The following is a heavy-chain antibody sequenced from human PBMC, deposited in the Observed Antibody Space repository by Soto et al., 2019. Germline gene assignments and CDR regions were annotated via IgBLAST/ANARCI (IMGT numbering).Heavy chain of an antibody. D-gene: IGHD3-10*01. J-gene: IGHJ4*02. V-gene: IGHV3-53*01. CDR1: GFTVSNNY. Sequence: EVQLVESGGGLIQPGGSLRLSCAVSGFTVSNNYMSWVRQAPGKGLEGVSVIYSGGYTAYGDSVKGRFTISRDNSKNQLYLQRSARRAGDPAVYSGAAQPGGGGYWGQGTLVTVSS. CDR3: AAQPGGGGY. CDR2: IYSGGYT.